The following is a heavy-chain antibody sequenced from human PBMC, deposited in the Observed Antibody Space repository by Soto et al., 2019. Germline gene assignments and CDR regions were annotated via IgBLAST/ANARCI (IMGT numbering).Heavy chain of an antibody. Sequence: GGSLRLSCAASGFTFNSYWMHWVRQVPGKGLVWVSRIDTDGVYTSYADSVKGRFTISRDNAKNTLYLQMNSLRAEDTAVYYCTKDTFGPRDYWGQGTLVTV. J-gene: IGHJ4*02. V-gene: IGHV3-74*01. D-gene: IGHD3-16*01. CDR2: IDTDGVYT. CDR3: TKDTFGPRDY. CDR1: GFTFNSYW.